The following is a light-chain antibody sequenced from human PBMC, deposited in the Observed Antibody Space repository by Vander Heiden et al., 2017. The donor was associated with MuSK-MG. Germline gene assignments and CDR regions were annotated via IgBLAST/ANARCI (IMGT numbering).Light chain of an antibody. J-gene: IGKJ4*01. V-gene: IGKV4-1*01. Sequence: DIVMTQSPDSLPVSLGERATINCKSSQSVLYSSNNKNYLAWYQQKPGQPPKVIIYWASTRKSGVPDRFSGSGSGTDFTLTISSLQAEDVAVYHCQQYYSTPSTFGGGTKVEIK. CDR1: QSVLYSSNNKNY. CDR2: WAS. CDR3: QQYYSTPST.